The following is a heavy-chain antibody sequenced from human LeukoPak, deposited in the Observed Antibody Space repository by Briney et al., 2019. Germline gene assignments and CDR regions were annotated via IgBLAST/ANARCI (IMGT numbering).Heavy chain of an antibody. CDR2: ISWNSGSI. CDR3: AKGYCSSTSCYLSY. J-gene: IGHJ4*02. V-gene: IGHV3-9*01. CDR1: GFTFYDYA. D-gene: IGHD2-2*01. Sequence: PGRSLRLSCAASGFTFYDYAMHWVRQAPGKGLEWVSGISWNSGSIGYADSVKGRFTISRDNAKNSLYLQMNSLRAEDTALYYCAKGYCSSTSCYLSYWGQGTLVTVSS.